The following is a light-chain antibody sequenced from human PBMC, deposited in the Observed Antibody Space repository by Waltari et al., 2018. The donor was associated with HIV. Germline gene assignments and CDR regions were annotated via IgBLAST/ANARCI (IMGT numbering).Light chain of an antibody. CDR3: HQYKGSA. J-gene: IGKJ2*01. CDR1: QSTNKW. CDR2: KTS. V-gene: IGKV1-5*03. Sequence: DILMTQSPSTLSASVGDRVTITCRASQSTNKWLAWYQHKPGQAPKLLIYKTSRLDSGVPSRFSCSGSGTEFTLTISSLQPDDVATYYCHQYKGSAFGQGTKLEI.